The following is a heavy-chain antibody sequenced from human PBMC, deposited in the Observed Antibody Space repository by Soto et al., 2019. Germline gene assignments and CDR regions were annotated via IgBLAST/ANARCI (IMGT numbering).Heavy chain of an antibody. J-gene: IGHJ4*02. Sequence: LRLSCAASGFTFSNDAMSWVRHAPGKGLEWVSTITGSAGCTYYADSMKGRFTISRDNSKSTLYLQMYSLRVEDTAVYYCARQSEHWGQGTLVTVSS. CDR2: ITGSAGCT. CDR3: ARQSEH. V-gene: IGHV3-23*01. CDR1: GFTFSNDA. D-gene: IGHD1-1*01.